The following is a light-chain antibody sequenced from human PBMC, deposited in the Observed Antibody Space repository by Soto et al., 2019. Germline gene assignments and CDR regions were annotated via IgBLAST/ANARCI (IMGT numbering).Light chain of an antibody. CDR2: SAS. CDR1: QGIHTF. J-gene: IGKJ4*01. V-gene: IGKV1-9*01. Sequence: DIQLTQSPAILSASVGEIVTITCRASQGIHTFLAWYQKKPEKAPKLLIDSASTLQSGVPSRFSGSGSGSEFTLTISSLQPEDCGTYYCQQLHAYPLTFGGGTTVDI. CDR3: QQLHAYPLT.